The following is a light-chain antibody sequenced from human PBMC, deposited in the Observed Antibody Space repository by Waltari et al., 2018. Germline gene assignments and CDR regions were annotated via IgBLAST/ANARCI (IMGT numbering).Light chain of an antibody. V-gene: IGLV1-44*01. CDR3: AAWDDSLNVV. CDR2: SNN. Sequence: QSVLTQPPSASGTPGQRVTISCSGSSSNIGSNTVNWYQQPPGTAPKLLTYSNNRRPSGVPDRFSGSKSGTSASLAISGLQSEDEADYYCAAWDDSLNVVFGGGTKLTVL. CDR1: SSNIGSNT. J-gene: IGLJ2*01.